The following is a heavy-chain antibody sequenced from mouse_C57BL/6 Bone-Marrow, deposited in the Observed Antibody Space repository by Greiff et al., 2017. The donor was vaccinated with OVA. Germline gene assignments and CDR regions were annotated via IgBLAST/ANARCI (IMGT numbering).Heavy chain of an antibody. D-gene: IGHD1-1*01. J-gene: IGHJ2*01. CDR3: ARPHYGSSYEGFDY. Sequence: VQLQQSGPELVKPGASVKMSCKASGYTFTDYNMHWVKQSHGKSLEWIGYINPNNGGTSYNQKFKGKATLTVNKSSSTAYMELRSLTSEDSAVYYCARPHYGSSYEGFDYWGQGTTLTVSS. CDR1: GYTFTDYN. V-gene: IGHV1-22*01. CDR2: INPNNGGT.